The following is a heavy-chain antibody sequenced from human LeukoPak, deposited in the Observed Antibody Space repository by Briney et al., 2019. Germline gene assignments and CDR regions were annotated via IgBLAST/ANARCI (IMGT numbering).Heavy chain of an antibody. J-gene: IGHJ4*02. Sequence: GGSLRLSCAASGFTLSSYWMHWVRQVPGKGLVWVSRINPDGSTTTYADSVKGRFAISRDNAKNTLYLQMNSLRAEDTAVYYCARVRVGAYDFEYWGQGTLVTVSS. CDR2: INPDGSTT. CDR3: ARVRVGAYDFEY. CDR1: GFTLSSYW. V-gene: IGHV3-74*01. D-gene: IGHD3-10*01.